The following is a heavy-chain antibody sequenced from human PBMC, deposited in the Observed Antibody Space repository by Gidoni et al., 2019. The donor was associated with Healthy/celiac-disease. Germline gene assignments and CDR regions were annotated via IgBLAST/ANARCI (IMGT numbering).Heavy chain of an antibody. D-gene: IGHD4-17*01. Sequence: CKASGYTFTSYGISWVRQAPGQGLEWMGWISAYNGNTNYAQKLQGRVTMTTDTSTSTAYMELRSLRSDDTAVYYCAVRSKDYGDYRIPYFDYWGQGTLVTVSS. J-gene: IGHJ4*02. CDR2: ISAYNGNT. CDR3: AVRSKDYGDYRIPYFDY. V-gene: IGHV1-18*04. CDR1: GYTFTSYG.